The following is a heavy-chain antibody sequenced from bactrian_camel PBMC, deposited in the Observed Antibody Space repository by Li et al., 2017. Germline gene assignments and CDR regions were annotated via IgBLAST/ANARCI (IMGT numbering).Heavy chain of an antibody. V-gene: IGHV3S31*01. D-gene: IGHD2*01. Sequence: VQLVESGGGLVQPGESLRLSCAASGFSFSTHAMNWVRLAPGVGLEWVSGISTGAGNTFYADSVKGRFTISKDNAKNTLYLQLNSLKTEDTAMYYCGSGLLQHHFYWGQGTQVTVS. CDR3: GSGLLQHHFY. CDR2: ISTGAGNT. J-gene: IGHJ4*01. CDR1: GFSFSTHA.